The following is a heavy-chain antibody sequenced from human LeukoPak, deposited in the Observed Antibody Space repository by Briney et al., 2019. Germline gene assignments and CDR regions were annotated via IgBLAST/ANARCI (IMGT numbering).Heavy chain of an antibody. D-gene: IGHD6-13*01. J-gene: IGHJ3*02. CDR3: ARSSWVNAFDI. CDR2: SFYSGST. CDR1: GASLNSYY. V-gene: IGHV4-59*08. Sequence: PSETLSLTCTVSGASLNSYYWSWMRQPPGKGLGWTGHSFYSGSTNYNPSLKSRVTIAVDTSKNQFSLKLSSVTAADTAVYYCARSSWVNAFDIWGQGTMVTVSS.